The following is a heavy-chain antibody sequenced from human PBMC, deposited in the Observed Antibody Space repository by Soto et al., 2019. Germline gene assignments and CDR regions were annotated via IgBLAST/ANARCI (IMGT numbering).Heavy chain of an antibody. CDR3: AKDFTPNGYWDFGY. CDR2: VLQTGSST. V-gene: IGHV3-23*01. D-gene: IGHD4-17*01. Sequence: GGSLRLSCAASGFTFRTYTMSWVRQPPGKGLEWVSAVLQTGSSTFYADSVKGRFTISRDNSKNTLYLQMNSLRSEDTAVYYCAKDFTPNGYWDFGYWGQGTLVTVSS. J-gene: IGHJ4*01. CDR1: GFTFRTYT.